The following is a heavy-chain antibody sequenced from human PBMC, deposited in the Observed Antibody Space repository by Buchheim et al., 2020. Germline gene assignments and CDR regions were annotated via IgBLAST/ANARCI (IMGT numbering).Heavy chain of an antibody. CDR1: GGSFSGYY. CDR2: INHSGST. V-gene: IGHV4-34*01. D-gene: IGHD3-3*01. CDR3: ARGPLDFWSGYDSFGVAY. J-gene: IGHJ4*02. Sequence: QVQLQQWGAGLLKPSETLSLTCAVYGGSFSGYYWSWIRQPPGKGLEWIGEINHSGSTNYNPSLKSRVTISADTATNQFSLTLSSVTAADTAVYYCARGPLDFWSGYDSFGVAYWGQGTL.